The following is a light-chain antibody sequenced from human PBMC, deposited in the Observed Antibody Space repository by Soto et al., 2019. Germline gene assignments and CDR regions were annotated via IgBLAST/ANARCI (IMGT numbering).Light chain of an antibody. Sequence: DIQMTQSPSSLSASVGDRVTITCQASQDISNYLNWYQQKPGKAPKLLIYDASTLETGVPSRFSGSGSGTDFTLTISSRQPEDIATYYCQQYDNLPLTFGGGTKVEIK. CDR1: QDISNY. CDR3: QQYDNLPLT. CDR2: DAS. V-gene: IGKV1-33*01. J-gene: IGKJ4*01.